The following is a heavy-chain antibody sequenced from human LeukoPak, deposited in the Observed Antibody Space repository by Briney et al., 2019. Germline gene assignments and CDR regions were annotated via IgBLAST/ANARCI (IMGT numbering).Heavy chain of an antibody. Sequence: GRSLRLSCAASGFILSGSGIHWVRQASGKGLEWVGRIRSNSNNYATSYAASVKGRFTVSRDDSKNTAYLTMNSLETEDTAIYYCTRLDEAADGFVRGAVTRAYDIWGQGTMVTVSS. J-gene: IGHJ3*02. CDR3: TRLDEAADGFVRGAVTRAYDI. CDR1: GFILSGSG. CDR2: IRSNSNNYAT. D-gene: IGHD3-10*01. V-gene: IGHV3-73*01.